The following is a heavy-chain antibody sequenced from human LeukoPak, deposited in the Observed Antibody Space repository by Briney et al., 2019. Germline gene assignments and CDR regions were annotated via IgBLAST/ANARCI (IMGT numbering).Heavy chain of an antibody. CDR1: GDSVSSNSVA. CDR3: ARANPTYYYYGMDV. CDR2: TYYRSKWYN. Sequence: SQTLSLTCAISGDSVSSNSVAWNWIRQSPSRGLEWLGRTYYRSKWYNDYAVSVKSRITINPDTSKNQFSLQLNSVTPEDSAVYYCARANPTYYYYGMDVWGQGTTVTVSS. J-gene: IGHJ6*02. D-gene: IGHD4/OR15-4a*01. V-gene: IGHV6-1*01.